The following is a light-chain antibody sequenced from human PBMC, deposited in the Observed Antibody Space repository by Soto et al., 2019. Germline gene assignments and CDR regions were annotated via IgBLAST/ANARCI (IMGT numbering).Light chain of an antibody. J-gene: IGKJ4*01. Sequence: DLQMTQSPSSLSASVGDRVTITCQASQDISNYLNWYQQKPGKAPKLLIYDASNLETGVPSKFSGSVSGTDFTFTISSLQPEDIATYYCQQYDNLPKTVGGGTKVEIK. CDR2: DAS. V-gene: IGKV1-33*01. CDR3: QQYDNLPKT. CDR1: QDISNY.